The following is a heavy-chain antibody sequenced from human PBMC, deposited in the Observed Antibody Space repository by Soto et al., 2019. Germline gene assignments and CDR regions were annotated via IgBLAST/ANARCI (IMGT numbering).Heavy chain of an antibody. J-gene: IGHJ4*02. V-gene: IGHV3-30*18. D-gene: IGHD3-10*01. CDR3: AKDVGSGRFDY. Sequence: QVQLVESGGGVVQPGRSLRLSCAASGFTFSSYGMHWVRQAPGKGLEWVAVISYDGSNKYYADSVKGRFTISRDNSKNTLYLQMNSLRAEDTAVYYCAKDVGSGRFDYWGQGTLVTVSS. CDR1: GFTFSSYG. CDR2: ISYDGSNK.